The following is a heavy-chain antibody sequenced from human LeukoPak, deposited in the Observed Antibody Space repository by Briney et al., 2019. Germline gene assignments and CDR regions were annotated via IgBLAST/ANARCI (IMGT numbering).Heavy chain of an antibody. D-gene: IGHD6-19*01. J-gene: IGHJ4*02. V-gene: IGHV3-43*01. Sequence: GGSLRLSCAASGFTFDDYTMHWVRHAPGKGLEWVSLISWDGGSTYYADSVKGRFTISRDNSKNSLYLQMNSLRTEDTALYYCAKEAIGSGWYWGKGTLVTVSS. CDR3: AKEAIGSGWY. CDR1: GFTFDDYT. CDR2: ISWDGGST.